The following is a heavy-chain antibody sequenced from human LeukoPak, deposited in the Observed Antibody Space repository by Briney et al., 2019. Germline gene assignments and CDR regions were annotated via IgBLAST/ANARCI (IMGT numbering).Heavy chain of an antibody. CDR3: ARGPVHRQGLNWFDA. Sequence: PGRSLRLSCAASGFTFSNYGMHWVRQAPGKGLEWVAVLSYDGSNEYYADSVKGRFTISRDNSKRTVYLQMNSLRGDDTSVYYCARGPVHRQGLNWFDAWGQGIQVTVSS. CDR2: LSYDGSNE. D-gene: IGHD3-16*01. V-gene: IGHV3-30*03. J-gene: IGHJ5*02. CDR1: GFTFSNYG.